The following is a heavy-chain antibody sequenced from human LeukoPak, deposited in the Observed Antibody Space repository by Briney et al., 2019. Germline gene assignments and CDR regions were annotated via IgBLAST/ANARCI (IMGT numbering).Heavy chain of an antibody. CDR3: ARDHHYDILTGSLYAFDI. D-gene: IGHD3-9*01. CDR1: GFTFSSYS. Sequence: GGSLRLSCAASGFTFSSYSMIWVRQAPGKGLEWVSSIISSSSYIYYADSVKGRFTISRDNAKNSLYLQMNSLRAEDTAVYYCARDHHYDILTGSLYAFDIWGQGTMVTVSS. J-gene: IGHJ3*02. CDR2: IISSSSYI. V-gene: IGHV3-21*01.